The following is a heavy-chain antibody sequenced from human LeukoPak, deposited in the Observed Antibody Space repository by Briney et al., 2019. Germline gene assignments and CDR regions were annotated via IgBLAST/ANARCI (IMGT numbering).Heavy chain of an antibody. CDR3: ARGDSSGYY. CDR1: GYTFTSYY. CDR2: INPSGGST. V-gene: IGHV1-46*01. Sequence: ASVKVPCKASGYTFTSYYMHWVRQAPGQGLEWMGIINPSGGSTSYAQKFQGRVTMTRDMSTSTVYMELSRLRSDDTAVYYCARGDSSGYYWGQGTLVTVSS. J-gene: IGHJ4*02. D-gene: IGHD3-22*01.